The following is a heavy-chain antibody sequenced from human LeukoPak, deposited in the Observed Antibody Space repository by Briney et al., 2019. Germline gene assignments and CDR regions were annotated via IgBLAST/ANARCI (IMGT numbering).Heavy chain of an antibody. CDR3: AKTSFNTTVVTFFDAFDI. V-gene: IGHV4-4*07. CDR2: IYASGSS. Sequence: SETLSLTCTVSGGSISSFYWSWIRQPAGKGLEWIGRIYASGSSDYNPSLKSRVTISVDTSKNQFSLKLSSVTAADTAVYYCAKTSFNTTVVTFFDAFDIWGQGTMVTVSS. D-gene: IGHD4-23*01. CDR1: GGSISSFY. J-gene: IGHJ3*02.